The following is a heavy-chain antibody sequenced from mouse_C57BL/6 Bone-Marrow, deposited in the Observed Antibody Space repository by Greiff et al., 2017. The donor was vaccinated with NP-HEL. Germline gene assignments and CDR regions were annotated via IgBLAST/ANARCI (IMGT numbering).Heavy chain of an antibody. Sequence: VQRVESGPGLVAPSQSLSITCTVSGFSLTSYGVSWVRQPPGKGLEWLGVIWGDGSTNYHSALISRLSISKDNSKGQMFLKLNSLQTDDTATYYCAKSPFITTVVNYAMDYWGKGTSVTVAS. V-gene: IGHV2-3*01. CDR1: GFSLTSYG. D-gene: IGHD1-1*01. CDR3: AKSPFITTVVNYAMDY. J-gene: IGHJ4*01. CDR2: IWGDGST.